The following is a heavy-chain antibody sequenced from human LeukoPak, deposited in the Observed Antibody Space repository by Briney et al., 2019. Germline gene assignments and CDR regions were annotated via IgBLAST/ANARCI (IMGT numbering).Heavy chain of an antibody. V-gene: IGHV1-2*02. CDR1: GYTFTGYY. D-gene: IGHD6-19*01. CDR2: INPSSGGT. CDR3: AAYASAWYVVY. J-gene: IGHJ4*02. Sequence: ASVKVSCKPSGYTFTGYYMHWVRQAPGQGLEWMGWINPSSGGTNYAQKFQGRVTMTRDTSISTVYVELSSLRSDDTAVYYCAAYASAWYVVYWGQGTLVTVSS.